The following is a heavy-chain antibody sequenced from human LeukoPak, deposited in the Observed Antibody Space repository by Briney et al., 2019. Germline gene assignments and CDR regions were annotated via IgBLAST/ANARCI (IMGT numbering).Heavy chain of an antibody. V-gene: IGHV4-39*07. J-gene: IGHJ1*01. CDR1: GGSISSSSYY. CDR3: AEAAAGEYFQH. CDR2: IYYSGST. Sequence: KASETLSLTCTVSGGSISSSSYYWGWIRQPPGKGLEWIGSIYYSGSTYYNPSLKSRVTISVDTSKNQFSLKLSSVTAADTAVYYCAEAAAGEYFQHWGQGTLVTVSS. D-gene: IGHD6-13*01.